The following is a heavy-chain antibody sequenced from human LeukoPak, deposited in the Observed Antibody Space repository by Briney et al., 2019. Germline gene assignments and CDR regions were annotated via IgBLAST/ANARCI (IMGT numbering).Heavy chain of an antibody. V-gene: IGHV4-34*01. D-gene: IGHD3-16*02. CDR2: INHSGST. CDR1: GGSFCGYY. CDR3: ARGPTNYDYVWGSYRRDSNFDY. J-gene: IGHJ4*02. Sequence: SETLSLTXAVYGGSFCGYYWSWIRQPPGKGLEWIGEINHSGSTNYNPSLKSRVTISVDTSKNQFSLKLSSVTAADTAVYYCARGPTNYDYVWGSYRRDSNFDYWGQGTLVTVSS.